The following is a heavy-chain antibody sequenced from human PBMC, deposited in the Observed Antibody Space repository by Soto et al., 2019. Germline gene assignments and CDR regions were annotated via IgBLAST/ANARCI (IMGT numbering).Heavy chain of an antibody. CDR2: INQSGSP. CDR3: AGLGMVAAHREFDP. D-gene: IGHD2-15*01. Sequence: QVRLQESGPRLVKPSGTLSLTSAVSSGTISSSNWCTWVSQPPGKGLEWIGEINQSGSPSYNPSLRSRVIVSVDKAKSQFSGKLSYVTAADTAIYYCAGLGMVAAHREFDPWGQGTLVTVSS. J-gene: IGHJ5*02. CDR1: SGTISSSNW. V-gene: IGHV4-4*02.